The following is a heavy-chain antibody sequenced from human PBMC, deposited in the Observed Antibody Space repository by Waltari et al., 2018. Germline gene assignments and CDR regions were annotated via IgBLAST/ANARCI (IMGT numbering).Heavy chain of an antibody. D-gene: IGHD2-15*01. Sequence: QLQLQESGPGLVKPSETLSLTCTVSGGSISSSSYYWGWIRQPPGKGLEGIGSIYYSGSTSYHPSLKSRVTISVDTAKTQFSLKLSSVTAADTAVYYCARAAGWWPYYFDYWGQGTLVTVSS. CDR3: ARAAGWWPYYFDY. V-gene: IGHV4-39*07. CDR1: GGSISSSSYY. CDR2: IYYSGST. J-gene: IGHJ4*02.